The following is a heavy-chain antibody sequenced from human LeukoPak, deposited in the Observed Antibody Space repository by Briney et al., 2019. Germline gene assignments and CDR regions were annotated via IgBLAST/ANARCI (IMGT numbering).Heavy chain of an antibody. Sequence: GGSLRLSCAASGFTFSSYAMSWVRQAPGKGLEWVSGIRGSGDITYYADSVKGRFTISRDNSKNTLYLEMNSLRAEDTAIYYCAKDYADGDYNYFDCWGQGTLVTVSS. D-gene: IGHD4-17*01. CDR2: IRGSGDIT. J-gene: IGHJ4*02. CDR3: AKDYADGDYNYFDC. V-gene: IGHV3-23*01. CDR1: GFTFSSYA.